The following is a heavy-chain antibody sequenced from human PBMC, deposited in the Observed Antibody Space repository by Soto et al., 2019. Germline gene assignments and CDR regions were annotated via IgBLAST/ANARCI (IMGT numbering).Heavy chain of an antibody. CDR3: TSGYRERYFDWPPFDY. Sequence: GGSLRLSCTASGFTFGDYAMSWFRQAPGKGLEWVGFIRSKAYGGTTEYAASVKGRFTISRDDSKSIAYLQMNSLKTEDTAVYYCTSGYRERYFDWPPFDYWGQGTLVTVSS. CDR2: IRSKAYGGTT. CDR1: GFTFGDYA. D-gene: IGHD3-9*01. J-gene: IGHJ4*02. V-gene: IGHV3-49*03.